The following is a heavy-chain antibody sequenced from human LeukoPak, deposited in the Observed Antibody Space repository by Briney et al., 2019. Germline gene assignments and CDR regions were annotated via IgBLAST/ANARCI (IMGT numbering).Heavy chain of an antibody. V-gene: IGHV5-51*01. Sequence: GESLKISCKGSGYSFTNHWIGWVRQMPGKGLEWMAIIYPGDSDTRYSPSFQGQVTISADKSISTAYLQWSSPKASDTAMYYCARLPQWGGTYHFDYWGQGTLLTVSS. CDR1: GYSFTNHW. D-gene: IGHD1-26*01. CDR2: IYPGDSDT. CDR3: ARLPQWGGTYHFDY. J-gene: IGHJ4*02.